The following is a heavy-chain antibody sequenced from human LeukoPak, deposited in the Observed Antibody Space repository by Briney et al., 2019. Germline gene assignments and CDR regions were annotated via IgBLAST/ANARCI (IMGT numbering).Heavy chain of an antibody. Sequence: ASETLSLTCTVSGGSISSYYWSWIRQPPGKGLEWIGYIYYSGSTNYNPSLKSRVTISVDTSKNQFSLKLSSVTAADTAVYYCARRTIFRPFDYWGQGTLVTVSS. V-gene: IGHV4-59*08. D-gene: IGHD3-9*01. CDR1: GGSISSYY. CDR2: IYYSGST. J-gene: IGHJ4*02. CDR3: ARRTIFRPFDY.